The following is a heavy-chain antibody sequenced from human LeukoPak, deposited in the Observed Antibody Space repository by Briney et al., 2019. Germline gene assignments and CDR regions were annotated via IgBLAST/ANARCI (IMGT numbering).Heavy chain of an antibody. Sequence: PGGSLRLSCAASGFTFSNYNMNWVRQAPGKAMEWVSSITSSGTYIFYADSVKGRFTISRDNAKNSLYLQMDSLGPEDTAVYYCARDPYSGNYGNDYYYYMDVWGKGTTVTVSS. V-gene: IGHV3-21*01. J-gene: IGHJ6*03. CDR3: ARDPYSGNYGNDYYYYMDV. CDR2: ITSSGTYI. CDR1: GFTFSNYN. D-gene: IGHD1-26*01.